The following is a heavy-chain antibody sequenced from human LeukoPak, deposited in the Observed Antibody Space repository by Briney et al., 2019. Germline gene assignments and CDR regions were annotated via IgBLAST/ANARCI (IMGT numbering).Heavy chain of an antibody. D-gene: IGHD2-21*01. V-gene: IGHV1-18*01. CDR2: IGAYNGNT. CDR3: ARGVGGYFYGAFDI. CDR1: GYTFTSYG. J-gene: IGHJ3*02. Sequence: ASVKVSCKASGYTFTSYGISWVRQAPGQGLEWMGWIGAYNGNTNYAQKLQGRVTMTTDTSTSTAYMELRSLRSDDTAVYYCARGVGGYFYGAFDIWGQGTMVTVSS.